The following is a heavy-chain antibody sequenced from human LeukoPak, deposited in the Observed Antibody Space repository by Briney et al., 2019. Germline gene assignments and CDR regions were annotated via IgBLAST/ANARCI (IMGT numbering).Heavy chain of an antibody. V-gene: IGHV4-59*01. D-gene: IGHD5-12*01. J-gene: IGHJ4*02. Sequence: SETLSLTCTVSGGSISTYYWSWIRQPPGKGLEWIGYIYYAGSTNYNPSLKSRVTISVDTSKNQFSLRLSSVTAADTAVYYCARDRGDGYDYFWDYWGQGTLVTVSS. CDR2: IYYAGST. CDR3: ARDRGDGYDYFWDY. CDR1: GGSISTYY.